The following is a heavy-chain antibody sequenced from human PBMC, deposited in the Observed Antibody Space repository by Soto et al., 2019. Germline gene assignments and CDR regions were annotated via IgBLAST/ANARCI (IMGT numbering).Heavy chain of an antibody. D-gene: IGHD3-16*02. J-gene: IGHJ4*02. V-gene: IGHV4-31*03. CDR3: ARDRSDYVWGSYRYTRSFFDY. CDR1: GGSISGGGYY. Sequence: PSETLSLTCTVSGGSISGGGYYWSWIRQHPGKGLEWIGYIYYSGSTYYNPSLKSRVTISVDTSKNQFSLKLSSVTAADTAVYYCARDRSDYVWGSYRYTRSFFDYWGQGTLVTVSS. CDR2: IYYSGST.